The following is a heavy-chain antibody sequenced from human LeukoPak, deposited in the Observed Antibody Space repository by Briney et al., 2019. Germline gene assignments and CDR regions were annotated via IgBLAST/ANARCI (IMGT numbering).Heavy chain of an antibody. CDR2: INHSGST. V-gene: IGHV4-34*01. Sequence: PWETLPLTCAVYGGSFSGYYWSWIRQPPGKGLEWIGEINHSGSTNYNPSLKSRVTISVDTSKNQFSLKLSSVTAADTAVYYCARGSTYYDFWSGSLAGGFDYWGQGTLVTVSS. J-gene: IGHJ4*02. CDR1: GGSFSGYY. D-gene: IGHD3-3*01. CDR3: ARGSTYYDFWSGSLAGGFDY.